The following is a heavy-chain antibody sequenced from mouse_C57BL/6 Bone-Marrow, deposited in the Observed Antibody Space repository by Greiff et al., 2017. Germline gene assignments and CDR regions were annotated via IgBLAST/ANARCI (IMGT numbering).Heavy chain of an antibody. V-gene: IGHV1-9*01. D-gene: IGHD2-5*01. Sequence: VQLQQSGAELMKPGASVKLSCKATGYTFTGYWIEWVKQRPGHGLEWIGEILPGSGSTNYNEKFKGKATFTADTSSNTAYMQLSSLTTEDSAIYYCAKDRKRSLYSNYVDWYFDVWGTGTTVTVSS. J-gene: IGHJ1*03. CDR1: GYTFTGYW. CDR2: ILPGSGST. CDR3: AKDRKRSLYSNYVDWYFDV.